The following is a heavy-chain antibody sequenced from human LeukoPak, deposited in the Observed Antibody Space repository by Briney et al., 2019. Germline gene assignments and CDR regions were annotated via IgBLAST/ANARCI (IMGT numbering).Heavy chain of an antibody. D-gene: IGHD6-13*01. CDR1: GFTVSSNY. CDR2: IYSGGST. CDR3: AKSRYSSSWYYFDY. J-gene: IGHJ4*02. V-gene: IGHV3-53*01. Sequence: GGSLRLSCAASGFTVSSNYMSWVRQAPGKGLEWVSVIYSGGSTNYADSVKGRFTISRDNSKNTLYLQMNSLRAEDTAVYYCAKSRYSSSWYYFDYWGQGTLVTVSS.